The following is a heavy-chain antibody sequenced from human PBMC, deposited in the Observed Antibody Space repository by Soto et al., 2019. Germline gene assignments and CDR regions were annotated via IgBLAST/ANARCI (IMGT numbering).Heavy chain of an antibody. CDR1: GYTFTSYA. CDR2: NRADNGNT. V-gene: IGHV1-3*01. J-gene: IGHJ6*02. D-gene: IGHD3-22*01. Sequence: ASGKGSSPASGYTFTSYAMPWVGPAPGQRIEWMGWNRADNGNTRYSQKFQGRVTMTTDTSTSTAYMELRSLRSDDTAVYYCARDAVTYYDSSGYYGAYYYYGMDVWGQGTTVTVSS. CDR3: ARDAVTYYDSSGYYGAYYYYGMDV.